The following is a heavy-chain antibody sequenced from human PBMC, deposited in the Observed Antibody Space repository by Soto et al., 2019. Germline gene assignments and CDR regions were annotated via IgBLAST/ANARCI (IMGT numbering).Heavy chain of an antibody. CDR1: GGSISSGGYY. Sequence: QVELQESGPGLVKPSQTLSLTCTASGGSISSGGYYWSWIRQHPGKGLEWIGYIYDSGSTYYNPSLKSRVTISVDTSKNQFSLKLSSVTAADTGVYYCASQATGWYPDYWGQGTLVTVSS. J-gene: IGHJ4*02. D-gene: IGHD6-19*01. V-gene: IGHV4-31*03. CDR3: ASQATGWYPDY. CDR2: IYDSGST.